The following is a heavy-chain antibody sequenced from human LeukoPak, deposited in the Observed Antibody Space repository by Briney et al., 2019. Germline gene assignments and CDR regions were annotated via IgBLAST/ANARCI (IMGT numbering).Heavy chain of an antibody. Sequence: PGGSLRLSCAASGFTFSDYYMSWIRQAPGKGLEWVSYISSTGSSIYYADSVKGRFTISRDNAKNSLYLQLNSLRAEDTAVDYCARVAGPGHDGGGYWRWGPGTLVTVSS. CDR2: ISSTGSSI. J-gene: IGHJ4*02. V-gene: IGHV3-11*01. CDR1: GFTFSDYY. D-gene: IGHD3-22*01. CDR3: ARVAGPGHDGGGYWR.